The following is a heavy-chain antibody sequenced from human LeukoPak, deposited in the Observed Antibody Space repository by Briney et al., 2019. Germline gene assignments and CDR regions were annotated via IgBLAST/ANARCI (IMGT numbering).Heavy chain of an antibody. CDR1: GGSISSYY. Sequence: PSETLSLTCTVSGGSISSYYWSWIRQPPGKGLEWIGYIYYSGSTNYNPSLKSRVTISLDTSKNQFSLILRPVTATDTAMYYCARDGVVTMELDYWGQGTLVTVSS. CDR3: ARDGVVTMELDY. D-gene: IGHD4/OR15-4a*01. CDR2: IYYSGST. J-gene: IGHJ4*02. V-gene: IGHV4-59*12.